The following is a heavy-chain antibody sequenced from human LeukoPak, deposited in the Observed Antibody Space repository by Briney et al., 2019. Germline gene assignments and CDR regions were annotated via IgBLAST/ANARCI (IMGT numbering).Heavy chain of an antibody. CDR3: ARVDCSGGSCYTSFDY. CDR2: IIPIFGTA. V-gene: IGHV1-69*05. J-gene: IGHJ4*02. Sequence: ASVKVSCXASGGTFSSYAISWVRQAPGQGLEWMGGIIPIFGTANYAQKFQGRVTITTDESTSTAYMELSSLRSEDTAVYYCARVDCSGGSCYTSFDYRGQGTLVTVSS. D-gene: IGHD2-15*01. CDR1: GGTFSSYA.